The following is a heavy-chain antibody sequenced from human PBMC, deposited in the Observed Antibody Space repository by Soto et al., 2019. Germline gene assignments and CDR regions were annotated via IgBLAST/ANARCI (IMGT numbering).Heavy chain of an antibody. CDR1: GFTFSSYA. CDR2: ISGSGGST. CDR3: AKGLGYCSGGSCYELDY. V-gene: IGHV3-23*01. D-gene: IGHD2-15*01. Sequence: GGSLRLSCAASGFTFSSYAMSWVRQAPGKGLEWVSAISGSGGSTYYADSVKGRFTISRDNSKNTLYLQMNSLRAEDTAVYYCAKGLGYCSGGSCYELDYWGQGTLVTVSS. J-gene: IGHJ4*02.